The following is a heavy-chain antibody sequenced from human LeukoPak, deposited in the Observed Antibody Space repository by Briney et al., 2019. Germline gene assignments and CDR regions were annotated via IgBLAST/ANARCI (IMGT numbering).Heavy chain of an antibody. CDR1: GFTFRSYW. J-gene: IGHJ3*02. D-gene: IGHD6-13*01. Sequence: GGSLRLSCAASGFTFRSYWMHWVRQAPGKGLVWVSRINSDGSSTSYADSVKGRITISRDNAKNILYLQMNSLRAEDTAVYYCARVTSLARGLWQQPAMAFDIWGQGTMVTVSS. CDR3: ARVTSLARGLWQQPAMAFDI. V-gene: IGHV3-74*01. CDR2: INSDGSST.